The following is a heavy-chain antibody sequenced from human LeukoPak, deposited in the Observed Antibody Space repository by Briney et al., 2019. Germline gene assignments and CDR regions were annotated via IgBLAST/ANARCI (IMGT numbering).Heavy chain of an antibody. CDR3: ARTSSNSWSYGMNV. CDR2: IYPSGST. J-gene: IGHJ6*02. D-gene: IGHD6-13*01. Sequence: SETLSLTCTVSDGSISSYYWSWIRQPAGKGLEWIGRIYPSGSTNYNPSLKSRVTMSVDTSKNQFSLKLSSVTAADTAVYYCARTSSNSWSYGMNVWGQGTTVTVSS. CDR1: DGSISSYY. V-gene: IGHV4-4*07.